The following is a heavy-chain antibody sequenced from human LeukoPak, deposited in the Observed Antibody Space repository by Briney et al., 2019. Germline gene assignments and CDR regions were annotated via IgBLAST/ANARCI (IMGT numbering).Heavy chain of an antibody. V-gene: IGHV3-30*04. Sequence: GRSLRLSCAASGFILTTYPTYWVRQAPGKGLEWVTVISYDGSNEYYADSVKGRFTISRDNSKNTLYLQMNSLRPEDTAVYYCARESRFRFDYWGQGTLVTVSS. CDR1: GFILTTYP. CDR3: ARESRFRFDY. CDR2: ISYDGSNE. D-gene: IGHD2-21*01. J-gene: IGHJ4*02.